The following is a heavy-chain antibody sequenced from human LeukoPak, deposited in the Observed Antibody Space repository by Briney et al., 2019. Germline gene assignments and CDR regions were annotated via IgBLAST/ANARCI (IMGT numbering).Heavy chain of an antibody. CDR2: IYYSGST. D-gene: IGHD3-22*01. V-gene: IGHV4-59*12. CDR3: ARDGEAYYDSSGYYFIDY. J-gene: IGHJ4*02. CDR1: GGSISSYY. Sequence: SETLSLTCTVSGGSISSYYWSWIRQPPGKGLEWIGYIYYSGSTNYNPSLKSRVTISVDTSKNQFSLKLSSVTAADTAVYYCARDGEAYYDSSGYYFIDYWGQGTLVTVSS.